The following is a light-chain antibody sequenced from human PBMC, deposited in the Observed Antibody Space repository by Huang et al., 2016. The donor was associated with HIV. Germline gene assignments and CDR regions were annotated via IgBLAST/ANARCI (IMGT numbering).Light chain of an antibody. CDR2: GAS. CDR1: QSVSSN. J-gene: IGKJ3*01. V-gene: IGKV3-15*01. CDR3: QQYNNWLT. Sequence: EIVMTQSPATLSVSPGERATLSCRASQSVSSNLAWYQQKPGQAPRRLIDGASTRATGIPARFSGSGSGTEFTLTISSLQSEDFAVYYCQQYNNWLTFGPGTKVDIK.